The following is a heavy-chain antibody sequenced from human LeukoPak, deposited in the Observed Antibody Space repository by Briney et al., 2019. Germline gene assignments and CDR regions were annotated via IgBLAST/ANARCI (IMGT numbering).Heavy chain of an antibody. V-gene: IGHV1-8*01. CDR2: MSPKSGST. CDR1: GYTFVSYD. J-gene: IGHJ4*02. CDR3: TRGPPNWGYDF. Sequence: ASVKVSCKASGYTFVSYDINWVRQATGQGPEWMGWMSPKSGSTGYAQKFQGRVTMTRDTSINIAYMELSGLISEDTAVYYCTRGPPNWGYDFWGQGTLVTVSS. D-gene: IGHD7-27*01.